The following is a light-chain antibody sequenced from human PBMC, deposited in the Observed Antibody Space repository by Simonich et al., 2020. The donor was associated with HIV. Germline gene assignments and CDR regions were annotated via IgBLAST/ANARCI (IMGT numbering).Light chain of an antibody. V-gene: IGKV1-39*01. J-gene: IGKJ2*01. Sequence: DIQMTQSPSSLSASVGDRVTITCRESQSISSYLNWYQQKPGKAPKLLVYAASSLQSGFPSRFSGSGSGTDFTLTISSLQPEDFATYSCQQSYSTPYTFGQGTKLEIK. CDR3: QQSYSTPYT. CDR1: QSISSY. CDR2: AAS.